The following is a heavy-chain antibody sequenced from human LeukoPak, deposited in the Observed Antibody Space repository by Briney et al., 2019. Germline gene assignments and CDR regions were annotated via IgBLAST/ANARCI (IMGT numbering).Heavy chain of an antibody. V-gene: IGHV4-39*01. Sequence: SETLSLTCTVSGGSISSSSYYWGRIRQPPGKGLEWIGSTYYSGSTYYNPSLKSRVTISVDTSKNQFSLKLSSVTAADTAVYYCARRGYDILTGYYGEYYFDYWGQGTLVTVSS. J-gene: IGHJ4*02. CDR3: ARRGYDILTGYYGEYYFDY. CDR2: TYYSGST. D-gene: IGHD3-9*01. CDR1: GGSISSSSYY.